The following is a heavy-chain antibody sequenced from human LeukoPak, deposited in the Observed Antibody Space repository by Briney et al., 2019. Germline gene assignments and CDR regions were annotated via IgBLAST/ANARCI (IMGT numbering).Heavy chain of an antibody. V-gene: IGHV4-59*01. CDR3: ARAPGYFSWYFDL. Sequence: SETLSLTCTVSGGSISSYYWSWIRQPPGKGLEWIGYIYYSGSTNYNPSLKSRVTISVDTSKNQFSLKLSSVTAADTAVYYCARAPGYFSWYFDLWGRGTLVTVSS. CDR2: IYYSGST. CDR1: GGSISSYY. D-gene: IGHD3-9*01. J-gene: IGHJ2*01.